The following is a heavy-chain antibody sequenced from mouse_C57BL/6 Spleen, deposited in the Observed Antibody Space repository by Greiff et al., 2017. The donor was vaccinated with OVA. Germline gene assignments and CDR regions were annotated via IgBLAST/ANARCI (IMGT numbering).Heavy chain of an antibody. V-gene: IGHV1-59*01. J-gene: IGHJ2*01. Sequence: QVQLQQPGAELVRPGTSVKLSCKASGYTFTSYWMHWVKQRPGQGLEWIGVIDPSDSYTNYNQKFKGKATLTVDTSSSTAYMQLSSLTSEDSAVYYCARGDGYYLYYCDDWGQGTTLTVSS. CDR2: IDPSDSYT. CDR1: GYTFTSYW. D-gene: IGHD2-3*01. CDR3: ARGDGYYLYYCDD.